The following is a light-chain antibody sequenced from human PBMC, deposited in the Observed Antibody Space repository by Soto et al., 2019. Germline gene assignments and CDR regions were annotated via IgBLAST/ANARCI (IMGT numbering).Light chain of an antibody. V-gene: IGLV4-69*01. Sequence: QLVLTQSPSASASLGASVKLTCTLSSGHSNYAIAWHQQQPEKGPRYLMKLNNYGSHSKGDGIPDRFSGSSSGAERYLTISSLQSEDESDYYCQTWDTGISVVFGGGTKLTVL. J-gene: IGLJ2*01. CDR2: LNNYGSH. CDR1: SGHSNYA. CDR3: QTWDTGISVV.